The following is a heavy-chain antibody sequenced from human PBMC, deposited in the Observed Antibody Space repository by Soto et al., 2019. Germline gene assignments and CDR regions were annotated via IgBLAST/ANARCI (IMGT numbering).Heavy chain of an antibody. Sequence: LRLSCAASGFTFSSYEMNWVRQAPGKGLEWVSYISSSGSTIYYADSVKGRFTISRDNAKNSLYLQMNSLRAEDTAVYYCARATAMASLVYYYYGMDVWGQGTTVTVSS. CDR3: ARATAMASLVYYYYGMDV. D-gene: IGHD5-18*01. J-gene: IGHJ6*02. CDR2: ISSSGSTI. V-gene: IGHV3-48*03. CDR1: GFTFSSYE.